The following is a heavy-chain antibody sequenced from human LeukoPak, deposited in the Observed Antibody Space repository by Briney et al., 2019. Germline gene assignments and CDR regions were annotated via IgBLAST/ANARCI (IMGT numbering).Heavy chain of an antibody. D-gene: IGHD1-26*01. J-gene: IGHJ4*02. CDR3: ARGGWELPEGSLDY. CDR1: GGSFSGYY. CDR2: INHSGST. Sequence: SETLSLTCAVYGGSFSGYYWSWIRQPPGKGLEWIGEINHSGSTNSNPSLKSRVTISVDASKNQFSLKLSSVTAADTAVYYCARGGWELPEGSLDYWGQGTLVTVSS. V-gene: IGHV4-34*01.